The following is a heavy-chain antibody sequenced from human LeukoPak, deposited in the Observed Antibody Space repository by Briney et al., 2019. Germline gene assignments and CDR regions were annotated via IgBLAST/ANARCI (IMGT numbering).Heavy chain of an antibody. CDR1: GGSFSGYY. Sequence: SETLSLTCAVYGGSFSGYYWSWIRQPPGKGLEWIGEINHSGSTNYNPSLKSRVTISVDTSKNQFSLKLSSVTAADTAVYYCARTVYARFDYWGQGTLVTVSS. CDR3: ARTVYARFDY. J-gene: IGHJ4*02. CDR2: INHSGST. D-gene: IGHD3-16*01. V-gene: IGHV4-34*01.